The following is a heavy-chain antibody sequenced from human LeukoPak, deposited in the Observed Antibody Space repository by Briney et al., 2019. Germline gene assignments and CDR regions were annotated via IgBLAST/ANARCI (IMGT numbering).Heavy chain of an antibody. CDR3: AKDPRITIFGVVRTYYFDY. D-gene: IGHD3-3*01. J-gene: IGHJ4*02. CDR2: ISGSGGST. Sequence: GGPLRLSCAASGFTFSSYAMSWVRQAPGKGLEWVSAISGSGGSTYYADPVKGRFTISRDNSKNTLYLQMNSLRAEDTAVYYCAKDPRITIFGVVRTYYFDYWGQGTLVTVSS. V-gene: IGHV3-23*01. CDR1: GFTFSSYA.